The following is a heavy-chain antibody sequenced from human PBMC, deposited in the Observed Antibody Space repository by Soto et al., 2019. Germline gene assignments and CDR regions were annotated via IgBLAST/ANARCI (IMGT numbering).Heavy chain of an antibody. Sequence: QVQLQESGTGLVRPSETLSLTCTVSGDYISSYYWSWIRQPPGKGLEYIGYSYHSGSASYNPSLSSRVTISVDTSKNQFSLRLSSVTASDTAVYYCASLSWTRNFDFWGRGTLVTVSS. CDR1: GDYISSYY. CDR2: SYHSGSA. D-gene: IGHD1-1*01. CDR3: ASLSWTRNFDF. J-gene: IGHJ2*01. V-gene: IGHV4-59*08.